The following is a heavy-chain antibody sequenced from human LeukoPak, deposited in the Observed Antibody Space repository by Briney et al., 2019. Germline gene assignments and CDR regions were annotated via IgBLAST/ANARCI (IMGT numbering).Heavy chain of an antibody. CDR3: ATRSL. V-gene: IGHV4-34*01. D-gene: IGHD3-10*01. CDR2: INHSGGT. Sequence: SETLSLTCAVYSESFSVYYWSWIRRPQGKGLEWIGEINHSGGTNYNPSLKSRVTISVDTSKNQFSLKLISVTAADTAVYYCATRSLWGQGTLVTVSS. CDR1: SESFSVYY. J-gene: IGHJ4*02.